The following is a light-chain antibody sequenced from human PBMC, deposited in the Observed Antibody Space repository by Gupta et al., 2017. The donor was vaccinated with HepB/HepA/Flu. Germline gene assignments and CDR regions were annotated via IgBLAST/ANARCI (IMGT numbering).Light chain of an antibody. J-gene: IGKJ1*01. V-gene: IGKV2-30*01. Sequence: DVVMTQSPLFLPVTLGQPASISCRFSQSLVYSDGNTYLDWYQQRPGQSPRRLIYQVSNRDSGVPDSFSGSGSGTDFTLKISSGEADDVGVYYCMQWKYWPSTFGQGTKVEIK. CDR1: QSLVYSDGNTY. CDR3: MQWKYWPST. CDR2: QVS.